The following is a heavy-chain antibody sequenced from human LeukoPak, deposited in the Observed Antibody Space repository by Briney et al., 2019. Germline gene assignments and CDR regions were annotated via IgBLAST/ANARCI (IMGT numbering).Heavy chain of an antibody. D-gene: IGHD6-19*01. CDR3: ARDLYSSGWGYFDY. CDR1: GYSISSGYY. V-gene: IGHV4-38-2*02. Sequence: SETLSLTCTISGYSISSGYYWGWIRQPPGKGLERIGSIYHSGSTYYNPSLKSRVTISLDTSENQFSLKPSSVTAADTAVYYCARDLYSSGWGYFDYWGQGTLVTVSS. J-gene: IGHJ4*02. CDR2: IYHSGST.